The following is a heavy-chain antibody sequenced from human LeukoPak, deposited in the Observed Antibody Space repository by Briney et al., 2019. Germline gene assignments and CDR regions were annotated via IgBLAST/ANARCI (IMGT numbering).Heavy chain of an antibody. CDR3: ARERWGSSSWYFDY. J-gene: IGHJ4*02. Sequence: PSETLSLTCTVSGVSISSYYWSWIRQPAGKGLEWIGRIYTSGSTNYNPSLKSRVTMSVDTSKNQFSLKLSSVTAADAAVYYCARERWGSSSWYFDYWGQGTLVTVSS. CDR1: GVSISSYY. D-gene: IGHD6-13*01. V-gene: IGHV4-4*07. CDR2: IYTSGST.